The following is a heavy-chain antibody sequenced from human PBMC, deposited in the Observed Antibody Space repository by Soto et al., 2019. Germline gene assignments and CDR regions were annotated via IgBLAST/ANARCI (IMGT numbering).Heavy chain of an antibody. J-gene: IGHJ1*01. CDR3: AKDWVSGSSPY. CDR2: ISGSAGVT. D-gene: IGHD2-15*01. CDR1: GFTFSSNA. Sequence: EVQLLESGGGLVQPGGSLRLSCTASGFTFSSNAMSWVRQAPGKGLEWVSSISGSAGVTYYADSVKGRFTISRDNSKNALYLQMNSLRAEDTALYYCAKDWVSGSSPYWGQGTLVTVSS. V-gene: IGHV3-23*01.